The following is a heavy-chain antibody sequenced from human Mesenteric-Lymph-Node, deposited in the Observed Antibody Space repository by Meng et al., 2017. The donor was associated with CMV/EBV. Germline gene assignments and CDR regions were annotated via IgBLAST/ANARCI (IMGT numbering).Heavy chain of an antibody. CDR3: ARGLRGVTNSSPYYYGMDV. V-gene: IGHV4-59*01. D-gene: IGHD3-10*01. Sequence: ESLKISCTVSGGSINSYYWTWIRQPPGKGLEWIGYIYNSGSTNYTPSLKSRLTISADTSKNQFSLRLSSVTAADTAVYYCARGLRGVTNSSPYYYGMDVWGQGTTVTVSS. CDR1: GGSINSYY. J-gene: IGHJ6*02. CDR2: IYNSGST.